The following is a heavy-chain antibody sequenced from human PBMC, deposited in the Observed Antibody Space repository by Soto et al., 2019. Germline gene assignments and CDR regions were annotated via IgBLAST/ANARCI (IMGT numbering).Heavy chain of an antibody. CDR2: ISSSGSTI. Sequence: GGSLRLSCAASGFTFSDYYMSWIRQAPGKGLEWVSYISSSGSTIYYADSVKGRFTISRDNAKNSLYLQMNSLRAEDTAVYYCARVNRNRYSGYDYVGYYYYMDVWGKGTTVTVS. CDR1: GFTFSDYY. D-gene: IGHD5-12*01. V-gene: IGHV3-11*01. CDR3: ARVNRNRYSGYDYVGYYYYMDV. J-gene: IGHJ6*03.